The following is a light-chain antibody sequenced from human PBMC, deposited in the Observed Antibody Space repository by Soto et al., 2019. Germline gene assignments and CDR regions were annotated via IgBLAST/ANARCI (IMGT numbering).Light chain of an antibody. CDR2: SAS. Sequence: DIQLTQSPSFLSAFVGDTVTITCRASQAMSTYLAWYQQKPGKVPKLLIRSASNLQSGVPPRFSGGGSGTEFTLTISTLQPDDSGDYYCQQLNGYQLAFGGGTNVEIK. J-gene: IGKJ4*01. CDR1: QAMSTY. V-gene: IGKV1-9*01. CDR3: QQLNGYQLA.